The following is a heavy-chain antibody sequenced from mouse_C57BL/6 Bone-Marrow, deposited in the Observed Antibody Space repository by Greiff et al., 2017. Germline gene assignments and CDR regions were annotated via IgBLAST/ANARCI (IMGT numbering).Heavy chain of an antibody. CDR1: GFTFSSYG. D-gene: IGHD4-1*01. CDR3: ARLGFPYDY. J-gene: IGHJ2*01. CDR2: ISSGGSYT. V-gene: IGHV5-6*02. Sequence: EVMLVESGGDLVKPGGSLKLSCAASGFTFSSYGISWVRQTPDKRLEWVATISSGGSYTYYPDSVKGRFTISRDNAKNTLYLQMSSLKSEDTALYCCARLGFPYDYWGQGTTLTVSA.